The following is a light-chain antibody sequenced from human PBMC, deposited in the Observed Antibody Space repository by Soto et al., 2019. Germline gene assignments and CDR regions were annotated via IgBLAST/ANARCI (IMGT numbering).Light chain of an antibody. J-gene: IGLJ2*01. CDR2: EVS. CDR3: NSYTRSSTRV. CDR1: SSDVGGYNY. V-gene: IGLV2-14*01. Sequence: QSVLTQPASVSGSPGQSITISCTGTSSDVGGYNYVSWYQQHPDKAPKLMIYEVSNRPSGVSNRFSGSKSGNTASLTISGLQAEDGADYYCNSYTRSSTRVFGGGTQLTVL.